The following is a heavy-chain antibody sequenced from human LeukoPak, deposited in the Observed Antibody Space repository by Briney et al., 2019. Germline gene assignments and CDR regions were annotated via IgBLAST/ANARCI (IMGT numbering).Heavy chain of an antibody. D-gene: IGHD6-13*01. CDR1: GFTFSSYA. CDR2: ISGSGGST. CDR3: AKDRDSSSWYLGSCFGDY. J-gene: IGHJ4*01. Sequence: QTRGSLRLSCAASGFTFSSYALSWVRQAPGKGLEWVPGISGSGGSTHYADSVKGRFTISRDKSKNTLYLEMNSLRAEDTAVYYCAKDRDSSSWYLGSCFGDYWGHRTVFAVSS. V-gene: IGHV3-23*01.